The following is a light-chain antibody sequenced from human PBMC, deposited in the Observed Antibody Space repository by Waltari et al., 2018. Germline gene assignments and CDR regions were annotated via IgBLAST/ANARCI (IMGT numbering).Light chain of an antibody. CDR1: QSVSPK. V-gene: IGKV3-15*01. Sequence: EIVMTQSPATLSVSPGETATLSCRASQSVSPKLAWYQQKPGQAPRLLIYGASTRTTGIPARFSGSGSGTEFTLTISSLQSEDLALYYCQQYKNWRMYTFGQGTKLEIK. CDR2: GAS. J-gene: IGKJ2*01. CDR3: QQYKNWRMYT.